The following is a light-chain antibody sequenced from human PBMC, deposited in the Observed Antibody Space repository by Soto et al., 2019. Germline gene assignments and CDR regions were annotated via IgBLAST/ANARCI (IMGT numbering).Light chain of an antibody. CDR2: RAS. Sequence: DIQMTQSPSTLSASVGDRVTITFRASQSISSWLAWYQQKPGKAPKLLIYRASSLESGVPSRVSGSGSGTEFTLTISSLQPDDLAKYYCQQYNSYAYTFGQGTKLESK. V-gene: IGKV1-5*03. J-gene: IGKJ2*01. CDR1: QSISSW. CDR3: QQYNSYAYT.